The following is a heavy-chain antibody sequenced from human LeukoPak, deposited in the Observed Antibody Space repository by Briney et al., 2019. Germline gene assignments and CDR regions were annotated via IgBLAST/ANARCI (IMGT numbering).Heavy chain of an antibody. V-gene: IGHV3-30-3*01. J-gene: IGHJ3*02. CDR3: ARVHRTGWVVDAFDI. CDR1: GFIFSTYA. Sequence: PGRSLRLSCAASGFIFSTYAMHWVRQAPGTGLEWVAVISYDGGNSYYADSVKGRFTISRDNSKNTLYLQMNSLRPEDTAVYYCARVHRTGWVVDAFDIWGQGTMVTVSS. CDR2: ISYDGGNS. D-gene: IGHD3/OR15-3a*01.